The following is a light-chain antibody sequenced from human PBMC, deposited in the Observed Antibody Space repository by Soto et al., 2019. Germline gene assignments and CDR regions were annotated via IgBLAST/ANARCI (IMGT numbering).Light chain of an antibody. CDR1: QSVSSN. CDR3: QQYNNWPLT. V-gene: IGKV3-15*01. CDR2: GAS. Sequence: EIVMTQSPATLSVSPGERATPSCRASQSVSSNLAWYQQKPGQAPRLLIYGASTRATGIPARFSGSGSGTEFTLTISSLQSEDFAVYYCQQYNNWPLTFGGATKVDIK. J-gene: IGKJ4*01.